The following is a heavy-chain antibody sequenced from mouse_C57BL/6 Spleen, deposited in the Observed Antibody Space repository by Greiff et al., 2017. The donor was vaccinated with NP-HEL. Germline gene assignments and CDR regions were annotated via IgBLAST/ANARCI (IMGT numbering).Heavy chain of an antibody. D-gene: IGHD2-4*01. J-gene: IGHJ1*03. Sequence: VHLVESGPGLVAPSQSLSITCTVSGFSLTIYGVHWVRQPPGKGLEWLVVIWSDGSTTYNSALKSRLSISKDNSKSQVFLKMNSLQTDDTAMYYCARHEDYDGYFDVWGTGTTVTVSS. V-gene: IGHV2-6-1*01. CDR2: IWSDGST. CDR3: ARHEDYDGYFDV. CDR1: GFSLTIYG.